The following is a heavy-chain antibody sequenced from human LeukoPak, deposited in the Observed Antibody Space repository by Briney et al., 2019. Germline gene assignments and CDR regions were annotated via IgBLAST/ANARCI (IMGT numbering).Heavy chain of an antibody. Sequence: KPSETLSLTCTVSGDSIRSFFWSWVRQPPGKGLEWIGYIYYSGSTNYNPSLKSRVTISVDTSKNQFSLKLSSVTAADTAVYYCARGDSSGWYPFDYWGQGTLVTVSS. CDR3: ARGDSSGWYPFDY. V-gene: IGHV4-59*01. J-gene: IGHJ4*02. CDR2: IYYSGST. D-gene: IGHD6-19*01. CDR1: GDSIRSFF.